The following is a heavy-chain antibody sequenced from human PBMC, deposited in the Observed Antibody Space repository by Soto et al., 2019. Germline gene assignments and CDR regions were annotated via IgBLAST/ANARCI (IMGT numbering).Heavy chain of an antibody. CDR3: ARSRSSSCPELSYGPYYYYYGMDV. V-gene: IGHV1-69*13. Sequence: SVKVSCKASGYTLTGYFLHWVRQARGQGLEWMGGTIPICGTANYAQKFQGRVTITADESTSTAYMELSSLSSEDPAVYYCARSRSSSCPELSYGPYYYYYGMDVWGQGTTVTVSS. CDR2: TIPICGTA. D-gene: IGHD2-2*01. CDR1: GYTLTGYF. J-gene: IGHJ6*02.